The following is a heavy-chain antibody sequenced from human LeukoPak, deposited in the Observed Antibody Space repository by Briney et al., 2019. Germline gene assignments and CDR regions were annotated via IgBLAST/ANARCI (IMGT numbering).Heavy chain of an antibody. Sequence: GGSLRLSCAACGFTFSSYVMQCVRQAPGKGRGWGAVISYDGSNKYYADSVKGRLTISRDNSKNMLYLQMNSLRVEDTAVYYCAKDGPPYYYDSSGLLDYWGQGTLVTVSS. D-gene: IGHD3-22*01. CDR3: AKDGPPYYYDSSGLLDY. V-gene: IGHV3-30*18. J-gene: IGHJ4*02. CDR1: GFTFSSYV. CDR2: ISYDGSNK.